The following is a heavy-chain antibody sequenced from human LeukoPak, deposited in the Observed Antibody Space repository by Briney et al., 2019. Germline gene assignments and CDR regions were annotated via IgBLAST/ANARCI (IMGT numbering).Heavy chain of an antibody. CDR1: GFTFSSYA. J-gene: IGHJ6*02. CDR2: ISYDGSNK. Sequence: PGRSLRLSCAASGFTFSSYAMHWVRQAPGKGLEWVAVISYDGSNKYYADSVKGRFTISRDNSKNTLYLQMNSLRAEDTAVYYCARSRRQQLVKGYYYGMDVWGQGTTATVSS. D-gene: IGHD6-13*01. V-gene: IGHV3-30-3*01. CDR3: ARSRRQQLVKGYYYGMDV.